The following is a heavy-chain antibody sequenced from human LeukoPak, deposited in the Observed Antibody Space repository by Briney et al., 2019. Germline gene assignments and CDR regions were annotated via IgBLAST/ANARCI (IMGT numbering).Heavy chain of an antibody. CDR1: GGSFSGYY. CDR2: INHSGST. J-gene: IGHJ4*02. V-gene: IGHV4-34*01. Sequence: PSETLSLTCAVYGGSFSGYYWSWIRQPPGKGLEWIGEINHSGSTNYNPSLKSRVTISVDTSKNQFSLKLSSVTAADTAVYYCARGRGDGYNGDLFDYWGQGTLVTVSS. D-gene: IGHD5-24*01. CDR3: ARGRGDGYNGDLFDY.